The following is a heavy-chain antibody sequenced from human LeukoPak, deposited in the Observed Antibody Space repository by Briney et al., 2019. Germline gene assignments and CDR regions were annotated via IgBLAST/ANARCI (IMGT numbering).Heavy chain of an antibody. CDR1: GFTFSSYA. Sequence: PGGSLRLSCAASGFTFSSYAMRWVRQAPGKGLEWVSAISGSGGSTDYADSVKGRFTISRDNSKSTLYLQMNTLRAEDTAVYYCAKAYTNTWYVFDYWGQGTLVTVSS. D-gene: IGHD6-13*01. CDR3: AKAYTNTWYVFDY. V-gene: IGHV3-23*01. J-gene: IGHJ4*02. CDR2: ISGSGGST.